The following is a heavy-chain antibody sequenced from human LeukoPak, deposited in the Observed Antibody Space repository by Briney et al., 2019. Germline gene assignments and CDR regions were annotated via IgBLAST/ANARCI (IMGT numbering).Heavy chain of an antibody. J-gene: IGHJ5*02. CDR3: ARPGVGARKVGWFDP. CDR2: IYTSGST. V-gene: IGHV4-4*09. D-gene: IGHD1-26*01. Sequence: SETLSLTCTVSGGSISSYYWSWIRQPPGKGLEWIGYIYTSGSTNYNPSLKSRVTISVDTSKNQFSLKLSSVTAADTAVYYCARPGVGARKVGWFDPWGQGTLVTVSS. CDR1: GGSISSYY.